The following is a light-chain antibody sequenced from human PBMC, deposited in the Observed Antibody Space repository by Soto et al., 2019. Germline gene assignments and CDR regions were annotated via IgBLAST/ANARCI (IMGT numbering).Light chain of an antibody. Sequence: QSALTQPASVSGSPGQSITISCTGTSSDVGLYNLVSWYQHLPGKAPKLIIYEVNERPSGISDRFSGSKSGNTASLTISGLQDEDEAVYYCCSYVGSSILMFGGGTKLTVL. CDR1: SSDVGLYNL. CDR2: EVN. CDR3: CSYVGSSILM. V-gene: IGLV2-23*02. J-gene: IGLJ3*02.